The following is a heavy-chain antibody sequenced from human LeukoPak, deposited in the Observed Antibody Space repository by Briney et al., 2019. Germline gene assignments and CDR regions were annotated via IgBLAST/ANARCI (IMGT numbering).Heavy chain of an antibody. V-gene: IGHV3-23*01. CDR3: ASHTYDFWSGYYGALDV. Sequence: HGGSLRLSCAASGFTFSSYAMSWVRQAPGKGLGWVSVISGSGGSTYYADSVRGRFTISRDNSKNTLYLQMNSLRAEDTAVYYCASHTYDFWSGYYGALDVWGEGTTVTVSS. CDR2: ISGSGGST. J-gene: IGHJ6*04. CDR1: GFTFSSYA. D-gene: IGHD3-3*01.